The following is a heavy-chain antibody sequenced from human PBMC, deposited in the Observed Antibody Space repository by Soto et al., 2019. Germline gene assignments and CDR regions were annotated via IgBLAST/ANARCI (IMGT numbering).Heavy chain of an antibody. J-gene: IGHJ6*02. CDR3: ASQYYDFWSGSYYYYGMDV. CDR2: IYPGDSDT. D-gene: IGHD3-3*01. V-gene: IGHV5-51*01. CDR1: GYSFTSYW. Sequence: GESLKISCKGSGYSFTSYWIGWVRQMPGKGLEWMGIIYPGDSDTRYSPSFQGQVTISADKSISTAYLQWSSLKASDTAMYYCASQYYDFWSGSYYYYGMDVWGQGTTVTVSS.